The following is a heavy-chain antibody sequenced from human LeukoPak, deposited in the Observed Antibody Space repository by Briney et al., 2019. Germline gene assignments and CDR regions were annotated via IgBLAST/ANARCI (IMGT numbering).Heavy chain of an antibody. V-gene: IGHV3-53*04. J-gene: IGHJ4*02. D-gene: IGHD4-17*01. CDR2: MYSGGST. CDR3: ARGGGDYNPFDY. CDR1: GFTVSSNY. Sequence: GGSLRLSCAVSGFTVSSNYMSWVRQAPGKGLEWVSVMYSGGSTYYADSVKGRFTISRHNSKNTLYLEINSVRPDDTAVYYCARGGGDYNPFDYWGQGTLVTVSS.